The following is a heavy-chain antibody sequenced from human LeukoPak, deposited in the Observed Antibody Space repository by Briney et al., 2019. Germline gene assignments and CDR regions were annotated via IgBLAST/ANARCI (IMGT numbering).Heavy chain of an antibody. D-gene: IGHD2-15*01. CDR2: INHSGST. CDR1: GGSFSGYY. Sequence: PSETLSLTCAVYGGSFSGYYWSWIRQPPGKGLEWIGEINHSGSTNYNPSLKSRVTISVDTSKNQFSLKLSSVTAADTAVYYCARGRGYCSGGSCYSLYYYYYMDVWGKGTTVTVSS. CDR3: ARGRGYCSGGSCYSLYYYYYMDV. J-gene: IGHJ6*03. V-gene: IGHV4-34*01.